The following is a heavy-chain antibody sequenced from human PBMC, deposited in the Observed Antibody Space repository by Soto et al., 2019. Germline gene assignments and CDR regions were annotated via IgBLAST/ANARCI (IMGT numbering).Heavy chain of an antibody. CDR2: IYATGTT. CDR1: GASISGFY. Sequence: SETLSLTCTVSGASISGFYWSRIRKSAGKGLEWIERIYATGTTDYNPSLKSRVMMSVDTSKKQFSLKLRSVTAADTAVYYCVRDGTKTLREWFDPWGQGISVTVSS. D-gene: IGHD1-1*01. J-gene: IGHJ5*02. V-gene: IGHV4-4*07. CDR3: VRDGTKTLREWFDP.